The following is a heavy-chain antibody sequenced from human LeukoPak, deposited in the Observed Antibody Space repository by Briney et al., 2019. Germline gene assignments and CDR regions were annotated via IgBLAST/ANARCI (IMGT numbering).Heavy chain of an antibody. CDR3: ARASYGGSPFDY. D-gene: IGHD5-12*01. CDR1: GYSISSGYY. CDR2: IYHSGST. V-gene: IGHV4-38-2*01. J-gene: IGHJ4*02. Sequence: SETLSLTCAVSGYSISSGYYWGRIRQPPGKGLEWIGSIYHSGSTYYNPSLKSRVTISVDTSKNQFSLKLSSVTAADTAVYYCARASYGGSPFDYWGQGTLVTVSS.